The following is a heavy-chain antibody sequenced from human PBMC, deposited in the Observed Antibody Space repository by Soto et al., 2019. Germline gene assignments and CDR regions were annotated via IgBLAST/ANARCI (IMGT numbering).Heavy chain of an antibody. CDR3: TQDVAAAATAHRTFDP. D-gene: IGHD6-13*01. V-gene: IGHV3-48*02. Sequence: PVGSLRLSCAASGFTFSSYSMNWVRQAPGKGLEWVSYISSSSSTIYYADSVKGRFTISRDNAKNTLYLQMNSLRDEDTAVYYCTQDVAAAATAHRTFDPWGQGTLVTVSS. CDR2: ISSSSSTI. J-gene: IGHJ5*02. CDR1: GFTFSSYS.